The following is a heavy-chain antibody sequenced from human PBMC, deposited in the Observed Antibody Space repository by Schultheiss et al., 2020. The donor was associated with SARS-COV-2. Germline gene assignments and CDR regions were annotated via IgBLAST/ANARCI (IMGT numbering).Heavy chain of an antibody. J-gene: IGHJ1*01. CDR2: IYYSGST. D-gene: IGHD2-21*01. CDR1: GGSISSGDYY. CDR3: ATCGGDLPDGSGFQH. V-gene: IGHV4-61*08. Sequence: SETLSLTCTVSGGSISSGDYYWSWIRQPPGKGLEWIGYIYYSGSTYYNPSLKSRVTISVDTSKNQFSLKLSSVTAADTAVYYCATCGGDLPDGSGFQHWGQGTLVTVSS.